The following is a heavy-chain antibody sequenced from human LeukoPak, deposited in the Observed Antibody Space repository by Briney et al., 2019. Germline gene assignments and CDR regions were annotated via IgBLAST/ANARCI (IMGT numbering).Heavy chain of an antibody. D-gene: IGHD6-19*01. CDR1: GFTFSSHA. J-gene: IGHJ4*02. CDR3: AKDSGIAVAGKIDY. Sequence: GGSLRLSCAASGFTFSSHAMNWVRQAPVKGLEWVSSINGGGTSTYYADSVKGRFTISRDNSKNTLYLQMNSLRAEDTAVYYCAKDSGIAVAGKIDYWGQGTLVTVSS. V-gene: IGHV3-23*01. CDR2: INGGGTST.